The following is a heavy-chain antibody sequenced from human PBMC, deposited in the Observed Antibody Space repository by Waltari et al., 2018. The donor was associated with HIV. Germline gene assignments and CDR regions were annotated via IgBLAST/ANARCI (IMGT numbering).Heavy chain of an antibody. CDR1: GFIFNNYG. V-gene: IGHV3-33*01. CDR3: ARDLGATNSYFDY. CDR2: IWYDGSNR. D-gene: IGHD1-26*01. Sequence: QVQLVESGGGVVHPGTSLPLSCAASGFIFNNYGFYWVRQAPGKGLEWVAYIWYDGSNRDHADSVKGRFTISRDDSMRTLYLHMNSLRVEDTAIYYCARDLGATNSYFDYWGQGTLVTVSS. J-gene: IGHJ4*02.